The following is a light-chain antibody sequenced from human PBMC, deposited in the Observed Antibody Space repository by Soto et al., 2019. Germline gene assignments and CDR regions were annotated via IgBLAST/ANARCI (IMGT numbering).Light chain of an antibody. J-gene: IGKJ5*01. V-gene: IGKV3-15*01. CDR2: GAS. Sequence: EFVFTQSPVTLSLSPGGRAPLSFSASQSVSSKLAWYQQKPGQSPRLLIYGASSRATGIPVRFSGSGSGTEFTLTIRSLQSEDFAVYYCQQYNNWPFINCGQGKQRAIK. CDR3: QQYNNWPFIN. CDR1: QSVSSK.